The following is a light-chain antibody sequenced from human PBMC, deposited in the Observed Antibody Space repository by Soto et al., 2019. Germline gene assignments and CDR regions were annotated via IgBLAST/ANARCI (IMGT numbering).Light chain of an antibody. CDR3: QSYDSTLSASYV. V-gene: IGLV1-40*01. J-gene: IGLJ1*01. Sequence: GRAPKLLIFGNINRPSGVPDRFSGSKSGTSASLAITGLQAEDEGDYYCQSYDSTLSASYVFGTGTKVTVL. CDR2: GNI.